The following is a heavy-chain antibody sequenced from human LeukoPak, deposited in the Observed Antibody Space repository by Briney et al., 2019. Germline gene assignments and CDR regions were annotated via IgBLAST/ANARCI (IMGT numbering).Heavy chain of an antibody. D-gene: IGHD3-22*01. V-gene: IGHV1-24*01. CDR3: ASRNYDSSGGGDWFDP. CDR2: FDPEDGET. J-gene: IGHJ5*02. CDR1: GFTLTELS. Sequence: ASVKVSCKGSGFTLTELSMHWVRQAPGKGLEWMGGFDPEDGETIYAQKFQGRVTMTEDTSTDTAYMELSGLRSEDTAVYYCASRNYDSSGGGDWFDPWGQGTLVTVSS.